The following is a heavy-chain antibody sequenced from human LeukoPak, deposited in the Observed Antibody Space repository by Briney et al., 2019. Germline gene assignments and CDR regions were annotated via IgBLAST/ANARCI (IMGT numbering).Heavy chain of an antibody. CDR3: ARATDISSWYLAY. Sequence: ASVKVSCKASGYTFTGYYMHWVRQAPGQEFEWMGWLSPNSGYTKFAQKFQGRVTMTRDTSISTAYTELSNLRSDDTAVYYCARATDISSWYLAYWGQGTLVTVSS. CDR1: GYTFTGYY. CDR2: LSPNSGYT. J-gene: IGHJ4*02. D-gene: IGHD6-13*01. V-gene: IGHV1-2*02.